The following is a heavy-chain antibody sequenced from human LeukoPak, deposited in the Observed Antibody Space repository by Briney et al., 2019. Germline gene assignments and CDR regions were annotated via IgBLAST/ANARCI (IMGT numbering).Heavy chain of an antibody. Sequence: SETLSLTCTVSGGSISSGTYYWSWNRQPPGKGLEWIGYISHSGSTYYNPSLKSRVTISVDRSKNQFSLKLSSVTAADTAVYYCARGPGMATIKDWGQGTLVTVSS. CDR3: ARGPGMATIKD. CDR1: GGSISSGTYY. CDR2: ISHSGST. J-gene: IGHJ4*02. V-gene: IGHV4-30-2*01. D-gene: IGHD5-24*01.